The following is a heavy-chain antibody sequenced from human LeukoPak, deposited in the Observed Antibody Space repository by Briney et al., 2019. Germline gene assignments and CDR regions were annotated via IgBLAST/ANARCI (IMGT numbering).Heavy chain of an antibody. J-gene: IGHJ4*02. CDR3: ARPRGGLMFDY. V-gene: IGHV1-2*02. D-gene: IGHD3-16*01. CDR1: GYTFTGYY. CDR2: INPNSGGT. Sequence: ASVKVSCKASGYTFTGYYMHWVRQAPGQGLEWMGWINPNSGGTNYAQKFQGRVTMTRDTSISTAYMELSSLRSEDTAVYYCARPRGGLMFDYWGQGTLDTVSS.